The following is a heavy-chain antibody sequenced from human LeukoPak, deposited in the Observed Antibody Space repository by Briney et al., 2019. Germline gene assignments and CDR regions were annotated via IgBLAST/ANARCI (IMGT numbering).Heavy chain of an antibody. CDR1: GYXFTGYY. Sequence: ASVKVSCKASGYXFTGYYIHWVRQAPGQGLEWMGWINPNSGGTNYAQKFQGGVTMTRDTSISTAYMELSRLRSDDTAVYYCARGYYDILTGYFYFDYWGQGTLVTVSS. V-gene: IGHV1-2*02. J-gene: IGHJ4*02. CDR2: INPNSGGT. D-gene: IGHD3-9*01. CDR3: ARGYYDILTGYFYFDY.